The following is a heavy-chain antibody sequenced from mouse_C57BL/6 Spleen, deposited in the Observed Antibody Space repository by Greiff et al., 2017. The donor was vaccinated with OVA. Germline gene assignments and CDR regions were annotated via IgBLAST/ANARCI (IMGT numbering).Heavy chain of an antibody. CDR2: IDPSDSET. CDR3: AREGDYHGSVGFAY. D-gene: IGHD1-1*01. V-gene: IGHV1-52*01. CDR1: GYTFTSYW. Sequence: QVQLQQPGAELVRPGSSVKLSCKASGYTFTSYWMHWVKQRPIQGLEWIGNIDPSDSETHYNQKFKDKATLTVDKSSSTAYMQLSSLTSEDSAVYYGAREGDYHGSVGFAYWGQGTLVTVSA. J-gene: IGHJ3*01.